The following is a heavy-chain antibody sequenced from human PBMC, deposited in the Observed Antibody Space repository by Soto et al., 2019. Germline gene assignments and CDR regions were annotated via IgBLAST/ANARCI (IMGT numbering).Heavy chain of an antibody. CDR2: IKSKTDGGTT. D-gene: IGHD6-13*01. CDR3: TTVVPGIAAAGYFDY. CDR1: GFTFSNAW. Sequence: NPGGSLRLSCAASGFTFSNAWMSWVRQAPGKGLEWVGRIKSKTDGGTTDYAAPVKGRFTISRDDSKNTLYLQMNSLKTEDTAVYYCTTVVPGIAAAGYFDYWGQGTLVTVSS. V-gene: IGHV3-15*01. J-gene: IGHJ4*02.